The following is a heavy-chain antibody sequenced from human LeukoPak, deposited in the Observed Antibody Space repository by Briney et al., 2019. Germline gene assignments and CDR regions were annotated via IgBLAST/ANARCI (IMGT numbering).Heavy chain of an antibody. CDR2: MYAGGTT. CDR1: GVIFSRNI. Sequence: GGSVRLSSAASGVIFSRNIMCCGRQAPGKGLQWVAIMYAGGTTDYSDSVRGRFHISRDSSNNTLSLQINSLRAEDTAVYYCARGSGSGRPFNRWGQGALVTVSS. CDR3: ARGSGSGRPFNR. J-gene: IGHJ4*02. D-gene: IGHD6-19*01. V-gene: IGHV3-53*01.